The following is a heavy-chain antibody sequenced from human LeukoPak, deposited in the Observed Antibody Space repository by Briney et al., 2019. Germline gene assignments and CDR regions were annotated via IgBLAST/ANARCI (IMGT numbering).Heavy chain of an antibody. J-gene: IGHJ4*02. Sequence: SETLSPTCSVSGGYISTSNYYWGWIRQPPGKGLEWIGTIYYSGSTYYNPSLQSRVTISLDTSKNQFSLHVRSVTAVDTATYYCARFFYYDASLPPYWGQGTLVIVSS. CDR3: ARFFYYDASLPPY. D-gene: IGHD3-16*01. V-gene: IGHV4-39*01. CDR2: IYYSGST. CDR1: GGYISTSNYY.